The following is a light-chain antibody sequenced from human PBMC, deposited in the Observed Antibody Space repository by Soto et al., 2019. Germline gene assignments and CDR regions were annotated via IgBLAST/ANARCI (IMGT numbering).Light chain of an antibody. V-gene: IGLV3-9*01. Sequence: SYELTQPLSVSVALGQTARITCGGNNIGSKNVHWYQQKPGQAPVLVIYRDSNRPSGIPERFSGSNSGNTATLTISRAQAGDEADYYCQGWDSSTVVFGGGTQLTVL. CDR2: RDS. J-gene: IGLJ2*01. CDR3: QGWDSSTVV. CDR1: NIGSKN.